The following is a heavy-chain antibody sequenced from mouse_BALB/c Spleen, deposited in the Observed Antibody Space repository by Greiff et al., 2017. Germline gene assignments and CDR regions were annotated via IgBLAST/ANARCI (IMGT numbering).Heavy chain of an antibody. CDR1: GFTFSSYT. Sequence: DVKLVESGGGLVQPGGSLKLSCAASGFTFSSYTMSWVRQTPEKRLEWVAYISNGGGSTYYPDTVKGRFTISRDNAKNTLYLQMSSLKSEDTAMYYCARFYDVMDYWGQGTSVTVSS. D-gene: IGHD2-3*01. CDR3: ARFYDVMDY. CDR2: ISNGGGST. J-gene: IGHJ4*01. V-gene: IGHV5-12-2*01.